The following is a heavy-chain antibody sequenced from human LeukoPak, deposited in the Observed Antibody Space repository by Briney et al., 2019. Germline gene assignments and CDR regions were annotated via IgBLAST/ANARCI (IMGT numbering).Heavy chain of an antibody. CDR3: AKDYSGSYDN. V-gene: IGHV3-30-3*01. CDR2: ISYDGSTK. CDR1: GFTFTDYA. J-gene: IGHJ4*02. Sequence: AGGSLRLSCAASGFTFTDYAIHWVRQAPGQGLEWVAFISYDGSTKYYADSVKGRFTISRDNSMNTLYLQMNSLRAEDTAVYYCAKDYSGSYDNWGQGTLVTVSS. D-gene: IGHD1-26*01.